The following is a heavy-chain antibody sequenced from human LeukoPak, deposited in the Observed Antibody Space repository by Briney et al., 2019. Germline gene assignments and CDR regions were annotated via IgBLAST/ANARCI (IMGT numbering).Heavy chain of an antibody. J-gene: IGHJ6*03. CDR3: ARDRGGGHMDV. Sequence: GGSLRLSCAASGFTFTTYDMHWVRQATGKGLEWVSAIGTTGDTYYPGSVKGRFTISRENAKNSLYLQMNSLRAGDTAVYCARDRGGGHMDVWGKGTTVTISS. V-gene: IGHV3-13*01. CDR2: IGTTGDT. D-gene: IGHD2-15*01. CDR1: GFTFTTYD.